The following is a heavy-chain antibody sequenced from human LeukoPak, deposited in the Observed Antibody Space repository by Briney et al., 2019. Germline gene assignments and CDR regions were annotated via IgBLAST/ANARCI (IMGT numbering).Heavy chain of an antibody. CDR3: TRVGYIDEGIDY. V-gene: IGHV3-21*01. J-gene: IGHJ4*02. D-gene: IGHD5-24*01. CDR1: GFTFSSYS. CDR2: ISSSSSYI. Sequence: GGSLRLSCTASGFTFSSYSMNWVRQAPGKGLEWVSSISSSSSYIYYADSVKGRFTISRDNAKNSLYLQMNSLRAEDTAIYYCTRVGYIDEGIDYWGQGTLVTVSS.